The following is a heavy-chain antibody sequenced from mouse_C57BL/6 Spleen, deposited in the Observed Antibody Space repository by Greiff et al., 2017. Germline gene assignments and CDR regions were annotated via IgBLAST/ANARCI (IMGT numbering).Heavy chain of an antibody. V-gene: IGHV1-15*01. D-gene: IGHD1-1*01. CDR1: GYTFTDYE. CDR3: TRGPGYGSAWFAY. Sequence: QVQLQQSGAELVRPGASVTLSCKASGYTFTDYEMHWVKQTPVHGLEWIGAIDPETGGTAYNQKFKGKAILTADKSSSTAYMELRSLTSEDSAFYYCTRGPGYGSAWFAYWGQGTLVTVS. CDR2: IDPETGGT. J-gene: IGHJ3*01.